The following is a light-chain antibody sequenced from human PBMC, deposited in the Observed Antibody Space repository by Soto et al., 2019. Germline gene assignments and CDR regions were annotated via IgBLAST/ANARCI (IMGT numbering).Light chain of an antibody. V-gene: IGLV2-14*03. Sequence: QSALTQPASVSGSPGQSITISCTGTSSDVGGYNYVSWYQQYPGKAPKLMIYDVSNRPSGVSNRFSDSKSGNTASLTISGLQPEDEADYYCSSYTTSSSPVFGGGTKLTVL. J-gene: IGLJ3*02. CDR2: DVS. CDR1: SSDVGGYNY. CDR3: SSYTTSSSPV.